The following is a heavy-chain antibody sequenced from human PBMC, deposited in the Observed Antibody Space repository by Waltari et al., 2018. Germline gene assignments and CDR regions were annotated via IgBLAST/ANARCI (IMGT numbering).Heavy chain of an antibody. D-gene: IGHD1-26*01. CDR2: SYYSGST. V-gene: IGHV4-59*01. CDR3: ARDRGGSHFYDAVDI. CDR1: GGSISSSY. J-gene: IGHJ3*02. Sequence: QVQLQESGPGLVKPSETLSLTCTVSGGSISSSYWSWIRQPPGKVLEWNGYSYYSGSTNSYPSLKSRVTISVDTSKNQFSLKLSSVTAADTAVYYCARDRGGSHFYDAVDIWGQGTMVTVSS.